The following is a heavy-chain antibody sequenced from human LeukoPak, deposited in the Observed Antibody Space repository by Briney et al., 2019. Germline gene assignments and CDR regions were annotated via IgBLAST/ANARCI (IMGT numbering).Heavy chain of an antibody. CDR1: GFIFGDYN. CDR3: SRGQKDPYGPEFDY. V-gene: IGHV3-49*04. CDR2: IRAKIHDGTT. J-gene: IGHJ4*02. D-gene: IGHD3-10*01. Sequence: GGSLRLSCTPSGFIFGDYNMNWVRQAPGKGLEWVGYIRAKIHDGTTDFAASVKGRFTISRDDYKSIAYLQMTSLKSEDTAVYYCSRGQKDPYGPEFDYWGQGTLVSVSS.